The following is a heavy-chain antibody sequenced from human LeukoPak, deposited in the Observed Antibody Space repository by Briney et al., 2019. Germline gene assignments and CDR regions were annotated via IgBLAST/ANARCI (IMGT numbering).Heavy chain of an antibody. CDR3: ARDRLMTTVTTVLYGMDV. J-gene: IGHJ6*02. Sequence: ASVKVSCKASGYTFTSYGISWVRQAPEQGLEWMGWISAYNGNTNYAQKIQGRVTLTTDTSTSTAYMELRSLRSDDTAVYYCARDRLMTTVTTVLYGMDVWGQGTTVTVSS. CDR2: ISAYNGNT. V-gene: IGHV1-18*01. D-gene: IGHD4-17*01. CDR1: GYTFTSYG.